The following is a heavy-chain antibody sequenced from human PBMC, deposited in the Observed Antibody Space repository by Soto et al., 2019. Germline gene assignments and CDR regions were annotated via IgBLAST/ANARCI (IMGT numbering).Heavy chain of an antibody. J-gene: IGHJ3*02. Sequence: LSLTCTVSGGSISSGGYYWSLIRQHPGKGLEWIGYIYYSGSTYYNPSLESRVTISVDTSKNQFSLKLSSVTAADTAVYYCAREGGGSITGTRGARDAFDIWGQGTMVTVSS. V-gene: IGHV4-31*03. D-gene: IGHD1-7*01. CDR3: AREGGGSITGTRGARDAFDI. CDR2: IYYSGST. CDR1: GGSISSGGYY.